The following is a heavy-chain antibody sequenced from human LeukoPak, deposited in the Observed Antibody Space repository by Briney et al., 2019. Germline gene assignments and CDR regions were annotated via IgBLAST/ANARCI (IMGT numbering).Heavy chain of an antibody. V-gene: IGHV3-7*03. D-gene: IGHD3-16*02. Sequence: PGGSLRLSCAAFRFTFSTYWMTWVRQAPGKGLEWVANIKQDGSERYYVDSVKGRFTISRDNAKNLLYLQMNSLRAEDTAVYYCATGPYVWGSYRPFDYWGQGTLVTVSS. CDR3: ATGPYVWGSYRPFDY. J-gene: IGHJ4*02. CDR1: RFTFSTYW. CDR2: IKQDGSER.